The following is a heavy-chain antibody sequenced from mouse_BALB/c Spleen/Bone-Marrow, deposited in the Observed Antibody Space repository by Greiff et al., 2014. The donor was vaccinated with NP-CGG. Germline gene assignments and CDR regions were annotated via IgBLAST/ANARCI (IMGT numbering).Heavy chain of an antibody. CDR3: ARSNYVGYYAMDY. Sequence: EVQRVESGGGLVQPGGSRKLSCAASGFTFSSFGIHWVRQAPEKGLEWVAYISSDSSTIYYADTVKGRFTIFRDNPKNTLFLQMTSLRSEDTAMYYCARSNYVGYYAMDYWGQGTSVTVSS. CDR1: GFTFSSFG. D-gene: IGHD1-1*01. CDR2: ISSDSSTI. V-gene: IGHV5-17*02. J-gene: IGHJ4*01.